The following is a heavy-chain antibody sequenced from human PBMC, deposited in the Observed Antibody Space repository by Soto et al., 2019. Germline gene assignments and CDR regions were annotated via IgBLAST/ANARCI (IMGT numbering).Heavy chain of an antibody. D-gene: IGHD1-1*01. CDR3: AKESDNDDYYYYYMDV. J-gene: IGHJ6*03. CDR2: ISGSGGST. V-gene: IGHV3-23*01. Sequence: GGSLRLSCAASGFTFSSYAMSWVRQAPGKGLEWVSAISGSGGSTYYADSVKGRFTISRDNSKNTLYLQMNSLRAEDTAVYYCAKESDNDDYYYYYMDVWGKGTTVTVSS. CDR1: GFTFSSYA.